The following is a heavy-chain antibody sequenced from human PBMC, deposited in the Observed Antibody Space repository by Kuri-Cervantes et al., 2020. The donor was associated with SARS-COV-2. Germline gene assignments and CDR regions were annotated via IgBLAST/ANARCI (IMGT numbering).Heavy chain of an antibody. V-gene: IGHV3-30*02. Sequence: GESLKISCAASGFPFSSYEINWVRQAPGKGLEWVAFIRYDGSNKYYADSVKGRFTISRDNSKNTLYLQMNSLRAEDTAVYYCAGLYSSSWSYDYWGQGTLVTVSS. CDR3: AGLYSSSWSYDY. D-gene: IGHD6-13*01. CDR2: IRYDGSNK. J-gene: IGHJ4*02. CDR1: GFPFSSYE.